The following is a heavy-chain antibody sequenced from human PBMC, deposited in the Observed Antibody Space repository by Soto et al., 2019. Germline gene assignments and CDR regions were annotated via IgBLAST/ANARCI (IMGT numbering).Heavy chain of an antibody. CDR2: IYYSGST. D-gene: IGHD2-15*01. J-gene: IGHJ4*02. CDR1: GGSISSGGYY. CDR3: ARTNIVVVVAATPQPYYFDY. Sequence: SETLSLTCTVSGGSISSGGYYWSWIRQHPGKGLEWIGYIYYSGSTYYNPSLKSRVTISVDTSKYQFSLKLSSVTAADTAVYYCARTNIVVVVAATPQPYYFDYWGQGTLVTVSS. V-gene: IGHV4-31*03.